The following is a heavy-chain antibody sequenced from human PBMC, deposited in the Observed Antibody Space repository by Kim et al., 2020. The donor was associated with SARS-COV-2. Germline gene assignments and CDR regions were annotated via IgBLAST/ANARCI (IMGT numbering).Heavy chain of an antibody. V-gene: IGHV4-59*01. J-gene: IGHJ4*02. CDR3: AGAGYYDSSGYYPNFDY. Sequence: LSSRVTISVDTSKNQFSLKLSSGTAADTAVYYCAGAGYYDSSGYYPNFDYWGQGTLVTVSS. D-gene: IGHD3-22*01.